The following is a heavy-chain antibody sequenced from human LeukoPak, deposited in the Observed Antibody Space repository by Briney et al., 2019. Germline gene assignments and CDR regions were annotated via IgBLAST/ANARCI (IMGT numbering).Heavy chain of an antibody. CDR3: ARDLYYDSSGPEGAFDI. CDR1: GGTFCSYA. Sequence: SVKVSCKASGGTFCSYAISWVRQAPGQGLEWIGGIIPIFGTANYAQKFQGRVTITTDESTSTAYMELSSLRSEDTAVYYCARDLYYDSSGPEGAFDIWGQGTMVTVSS. V-gene: IGHV1-69*05. CDR2: IIPIFGTA. J-gene: IGHJ3*02. D-gene: IGHD3-22*01.